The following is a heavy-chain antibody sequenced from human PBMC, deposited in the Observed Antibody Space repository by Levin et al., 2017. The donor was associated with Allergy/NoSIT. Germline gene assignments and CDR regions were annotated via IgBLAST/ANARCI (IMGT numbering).Heavy chain of an antibody. CDR3: PGEPNSPYYYHYGLDV. Sequence: SETLSLTCTVSGGSFSDDSYYWAWVRQPPGKGLEWVGSIYYDGSAYYNPSLKTRLTISVDTSKNQFSLRVNSVIAAATACSYCPGEPNSPYYYHYGLDVWGPGTTVTVSS. CDR1: GGSFSDDSYY. D-gene: IGHD2/OR15-2a*01. V-gene: IGHV4-39*07. CDR2: IYYDGSA. J-gene: IGHJ6*02.